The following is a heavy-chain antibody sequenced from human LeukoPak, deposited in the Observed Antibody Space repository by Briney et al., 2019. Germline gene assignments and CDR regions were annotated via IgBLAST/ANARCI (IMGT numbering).Heavy chain of an antibody. CDR1: GFPFGSFD. Sequence: GGSQGLLRTASGFPFGSFDVSWVRQAPGKGLEWVSSISCSGGIKNYADFVKGRFTISRDNSKNTLYLQMNSLRAEATAVYYFAKDYSDSLRPFVSWGQGTLVTVSS. CDR3: AKDYSDSLRPFVS. D-gene: IGHD3-9*01. J-gene: IGHJ4*02. V-gene: IGHV3-23*01. CDR2: ISCSGGIK.